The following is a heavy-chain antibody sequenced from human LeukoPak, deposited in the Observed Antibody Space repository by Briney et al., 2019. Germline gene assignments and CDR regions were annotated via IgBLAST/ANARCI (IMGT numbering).Heavy chain of an antibody. CDR3: ARDLSDLTAGPVGAFDI. V-gene: IGHV3-30*19. CDR1: GFTFSSYG. CDR2: ISYDGSNK. Sequence: PGGSLRLSCAASGFTFSSYGMHWVRQAPGKGLEWVAVISYDGSNKYYADSVKGRFTISRDNSKNTLYLQMNSLRAEDTAVYYCARDLSDLTAGPVGAFDIWGQGTMVTVSS. J-gene: IGHJ3*02. D-gene: IGHD2-21*02.